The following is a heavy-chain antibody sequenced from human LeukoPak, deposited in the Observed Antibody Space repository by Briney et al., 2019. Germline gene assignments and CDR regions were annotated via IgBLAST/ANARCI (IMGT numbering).Heavy chain of an antibody. D-gene: IGHD3-10*01. CDR3: TTDPTTYYYGSGSYYIVGY. V-gene: IGHV3-15*01. CDR2: IKSKTDGGTT. Sequence: GGSLRLSCAASGFTFSNAWMSWVRQAPGKGLEWVGRIKSKTDGGTTDYAAPVKDRSTISREDSKNTLYLQMNSLTTEDTAVYYCTTDPTTYYYGSGSYYIVGYWGQGTLVTVSS. CDR1: GFTFSNAW. J-gene: IGHJ4*02.